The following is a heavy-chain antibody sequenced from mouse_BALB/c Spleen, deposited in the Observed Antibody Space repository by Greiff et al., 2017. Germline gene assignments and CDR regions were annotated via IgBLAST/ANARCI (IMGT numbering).Heavy chain of an antibody. CDR1: GYAFTSYN. J-gene: IGHJ2*01. Sequence: LQESGPELVKPGASVKVSCTASGYAFTSYNMYWVKQSHGKSLEWIGYIDPYNGGTSYNQKFKGKATLTVDKSSSTAYMHLNSLTSEDSAVYYCARRLRDYFDYWGQGTTLTVSS. CDR3: ARRLRDYFDY. V-gene: IGHV1S135*01. CDR2: IDPYNGGT. D-gene: IGHD1-1*01.